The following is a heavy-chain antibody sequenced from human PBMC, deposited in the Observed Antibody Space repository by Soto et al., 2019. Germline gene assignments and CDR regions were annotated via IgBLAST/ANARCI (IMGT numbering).Heavy chain of an antibody. CDR1: GFTFSTYW. V-gene: IGHV3-7*01. Sequence: EVQLMESGGGLVQPGGSLRLSCAASGFTFSTYWMDWVRQTPGKGLEWVANINQDGSEKNYVDSVKGRFTIYRDNAKNSLYLQMSSLTDEDSALYYCSRSLDSWGQGTLVTVSS. CDR3: SRSLDS. CDR2: INQDGSEK. J-gene: IGHJ4*02.